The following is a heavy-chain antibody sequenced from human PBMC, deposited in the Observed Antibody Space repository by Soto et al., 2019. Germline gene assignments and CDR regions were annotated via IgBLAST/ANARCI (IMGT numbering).Heavy chain of an antibody. CDR1: RFTFTSYA. V-gene: IGHV3-30-3*01. CDR2: ISFDGSSK. Sequence: QVQLVESGGGVVQPGRSLRLSCAASRFTFTSYAMHWVRQAPGKGLEWVAIISFDGSSKYYADSVKGRFTISGDNFKNILYLQMNSLRTEDTAMYYCARDLGYRRYFDYWGQGSLVTVSS. J-gene: IGHJ4*02. D-gene: IGHD5-18*01. CDR3: ARDLGYRRYFDY.